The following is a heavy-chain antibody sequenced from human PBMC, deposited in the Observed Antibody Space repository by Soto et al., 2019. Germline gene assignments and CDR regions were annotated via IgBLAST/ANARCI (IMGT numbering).Heavy chain of an antibody. CDR3: ARDDIVGASNWYFDL. V-gene: IGHV4-61*08. CDR1: GGSVTSGGYP. D-gene: IGHD1-26*01. J-gene: IGHJ2*01. CDR2: MYSDGRT. Sequence: QVQLQESGPRLVKPSETLSLTCTVSGGSVTSGGYPWSWIRQPPGNGLEWIGDMYSDGRTNYNPSLRSRVTISVDTSKNQFFLKLNSVTAADTAVYYCARDDIVGASNWYFDLWGRGTLVTVSS.